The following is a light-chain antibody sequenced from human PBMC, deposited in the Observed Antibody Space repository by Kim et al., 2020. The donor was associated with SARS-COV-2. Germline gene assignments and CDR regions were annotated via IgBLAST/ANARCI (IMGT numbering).Light chain of an antibody. CDR2: DAS. CDR1: QDIKKC. Sequence: AYVRDRVTITCQASQDIKKCLDWYQQTPGKAPKLLIYDASNLEAGVPSRFSGSGSGTDFTLTISSLQPEDIATYYCQQCDDLPFTFGPGTKVDIK. CDR3: QQCDDLPFT. V-gene: IGKV1-33*01. J-gene: IGKJ3*01.